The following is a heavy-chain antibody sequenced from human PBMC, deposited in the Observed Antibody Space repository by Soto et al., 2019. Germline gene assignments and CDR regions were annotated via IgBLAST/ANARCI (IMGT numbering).Heavy chain of an antibody. CDR2: IYYSGST. V-gene: IGHV4-31*03. CDR1: GGSISSGDYY. Sequence: SETLSLTCTVSGGSISSGDYYWSWIRQPPGKGLEWIGYIYYSGSTYYNPSLKSRVTMSVDTSKNQFSLKLRSVTAADTAVYYCAKWEGLGSDYYYYAMDVWGQGTTVTVSS. J-gene: IGHJ6*02. CDR3: AKWEGLGSDYYYYAMDV. D-gene: IGHD1-26*01.